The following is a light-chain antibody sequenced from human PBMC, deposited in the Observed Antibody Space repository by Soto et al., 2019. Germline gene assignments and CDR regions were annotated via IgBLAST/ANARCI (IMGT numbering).Light chain of an antibody. CDR2: GAS. Sequence: IVLTQSPGPLSLSPGERATLSCMSSQRVSSSDLAWYQQKPGRAPRLLIYGASSRATGIPDRFSGSGSGTDFTLTISSLQSEDVAVYYCQQYINWPRTFGQGTKVDIK. CDR1: QRVSSSD. CDR3: QQYINWPRT. J-gene: IGKJ1*01. V-gene: IGKV3-20*01.